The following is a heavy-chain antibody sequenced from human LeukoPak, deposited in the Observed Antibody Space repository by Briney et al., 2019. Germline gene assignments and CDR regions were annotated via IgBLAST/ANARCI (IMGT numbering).Heavy chain of an antibody. D-gene: IGHD4-11*01. CDR2: ISRSGSTK. CDR3: ARGTPTTRDFDS. J-gene: IGHJ4*02. Sequence: PGGSLRLSCAASGFTVSSNYMSWVRQAPGKGLEWVSSISRSGSTKYYADSVKGRFTISRDNAKNSLYLQMNSLRAEDTAVYYCARGTPTTRDFDSWGQGTLVTVSS. V-gene: IGHV3-11*04. CDR1: GFTVSSNY.